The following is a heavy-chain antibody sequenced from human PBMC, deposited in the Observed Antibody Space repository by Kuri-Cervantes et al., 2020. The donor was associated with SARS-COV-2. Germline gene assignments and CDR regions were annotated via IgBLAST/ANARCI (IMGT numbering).Heavy chain of an antibody. D-gene: IGHD3-3*01. CDR2: IKQDGSEK. J-gene: IGHJ6*03. Sequence: GGSLRLSCAASGFTFSSYWMSWVRQAPGKGLEWVANIKQDGSEKYYVDSVKGRFTISRDNAKNSLYLQMNSLRAEDTAVYYCTRYDFWSGYYMDVWGKGTTVTVSS. CDR1: GFTFSSYW. V-gene: IGHV3-7*01. CDR3: TRYDFWSGYYMDV.